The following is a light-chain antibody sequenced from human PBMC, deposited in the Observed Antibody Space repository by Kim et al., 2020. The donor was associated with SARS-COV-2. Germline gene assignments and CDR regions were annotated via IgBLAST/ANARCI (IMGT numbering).Light chain of an antibody. CDR3: ISYTSISTYV. J-gene: IGLJ1*01. V-gene: IGLV2-14*03. Sequence: QSALTQPASVSGSPGQSITISCTGTSSDVGGYNYVSWYQQHPGKAPKLMIYDVNKRPSGVSNRFSGSKSGNTASLTISGLQAEDEADYYCISYTSISTYVFGTGTKVTVL. CDR1: SSDVGGYNY. CDR2: DVN.